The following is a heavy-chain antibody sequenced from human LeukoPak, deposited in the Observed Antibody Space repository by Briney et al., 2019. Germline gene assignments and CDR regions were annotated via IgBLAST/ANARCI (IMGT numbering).Heavy chain of an antibody. CDR3: AGGPYYDSSGYLPNYHGMDV. CDR1: GFTFSSYA. Sequence: GGSLRLSCAASGFTFSSYAMHWVRQAPGKGLEWVAIISYDGTNKYYADSVKGRFTISRDNSKNTLYLQMNSLRAEDTAVYYCAGGPYYDSSGYLPNYHGMDVWGQGTTVTVSS. J-gene: IGHJ6*02. CDR2: ISYDGTNK. V-gene: IGHV3-30*04. D-gene: IGHD3-22*01.